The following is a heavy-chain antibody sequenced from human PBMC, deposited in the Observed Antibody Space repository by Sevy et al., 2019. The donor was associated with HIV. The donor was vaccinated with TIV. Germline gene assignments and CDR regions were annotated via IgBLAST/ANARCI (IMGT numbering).Heavy chain of an antibody. CDR1: GFTFSSYG. J-gene: IGHJ4*02. D-gene: IGHD6-13*01. Sequence: GGCLRLSCAASGFTFSSYGMHWVRQAPGKGLEWVAGIWYDGNNKDYPDSVKGRFTISRDNSKNTVYLQMNSLRAEDTAVYYCAKGISAAGYYFDFWGQGTLVTVSS. V-gene: IGHV3-33*06. CDR2: IWYDGNNK. CDR3: AKGISAAGYYFDF.